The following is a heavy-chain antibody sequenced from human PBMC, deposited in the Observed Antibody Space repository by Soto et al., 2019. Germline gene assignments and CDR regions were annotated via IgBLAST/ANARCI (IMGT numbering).Heavy chain of an antibody. CDR1: GFTFSRHA. V-gene: IGHV3-23*01. J-gene: IGHJ4*02. D-gene: IGHD6-13*01. CDR2: LSDSGGSI. CDR3: AKVSSSWYAGFFDL. Sequence: GGSLRLSYTASGFTFSRHAMTWVRQAPGKGLEWVSGLSDSGGSIYYADSVKGRFTISRDNSMNTLYLQMNTLRAEDTAIYYCAKVSSSWYAGFFDLWGQGTLVTSPQ.